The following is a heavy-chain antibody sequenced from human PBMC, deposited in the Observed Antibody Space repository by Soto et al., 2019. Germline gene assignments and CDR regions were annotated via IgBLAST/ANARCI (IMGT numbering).Heavy chain of an antibody. CDR2: IDPSDSYT. CDR1: GYSFTSYW. CDR3: ARGRVAVPGEEGYNSAYYYYDMDF. V-gene: IGHV5-10-1*01. J-gene: IGHJ6*02. Sequence: PGESLKISCQGSGYSFTSYWISWVRQMPGKGLEWMGRIDPSDSYTNYSPSFQGHVTISADKSISTAYLQWSSLQATDTAMYYCARGRVAVPGEEGYNSAYYYYDMDFWGQGTTVTVAS. D-gene: IGHD1-1*01.